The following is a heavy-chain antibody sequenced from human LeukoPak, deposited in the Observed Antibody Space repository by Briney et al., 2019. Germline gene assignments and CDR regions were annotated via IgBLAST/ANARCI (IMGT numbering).Heavy chain of an antibody. CDR2: INHSGST. V-gene: IGHV4-34*01. J-gene: IGHJ4*02. Sequence: GSLRLSCAASGFTFSSYSMNWVRQAPGKGLEWIGEINHSGSTNYNPSLKSRVTISVDTSKNQFSLKLSSVTAADTAVYYCARPTTGSYDYWGQGTLVTVSS. D-gene: IGHD1-26*01. CDR1: GFTFSSYS. CDR3: ARPTTGSYDY.